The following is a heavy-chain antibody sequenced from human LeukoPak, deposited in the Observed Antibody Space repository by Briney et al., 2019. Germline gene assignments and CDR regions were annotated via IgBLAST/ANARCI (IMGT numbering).Heavy chain of an antibody. J-gene: IGHJ4*02. D-gene: IGHD6-13*01. V-gene: IGHV3-7*01. CDR2: VKQDGTEK. CDR1: GFTFRDYW. CDR3: ARAGGTSWADY. Sequence: GGSLRLSCEASGFTFRDYWMTRVRQAPGKGLEWVANVKQDGTEKFYVDSVKGRFTISRDNGKNSLYLQMNSLRVEDTAIYYCARAGGTSWADYWGQGTLVTVSS.